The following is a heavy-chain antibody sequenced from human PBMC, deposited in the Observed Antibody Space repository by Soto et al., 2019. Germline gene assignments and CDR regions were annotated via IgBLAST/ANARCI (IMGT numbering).Heavy chain of an antibody. Sequence: TSETLSLTCTVSGGSISSGGYYWSWIRQHPGKGLEWIGYIYYSGSTYYNPSLKSRVTISVDTSKNQFSLKLSSVTAADTAVYYCARDNTPHLTIFGVVSWFDPWGQGTLVTVSS. CDR2: IYYSGST. V-gene: IGHV4-31*03. D-gene: IGHD3-3*01. CDR1: GGSISSGGYY. CDR3: ARDNTPHLTIFGVVSWFDP. J-gene: IGHJ5*02.